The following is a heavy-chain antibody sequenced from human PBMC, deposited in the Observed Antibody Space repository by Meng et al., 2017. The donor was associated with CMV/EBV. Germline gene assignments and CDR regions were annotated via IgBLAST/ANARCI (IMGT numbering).Heavy chain of an antibody. CDR3: ARESLDCSSTAPPCVDYYGMDV. Sequence: GESLKISCAASGFTFSSYWMSWVRQAPGKGLEWVANIKQDGSEKYYVDSVKGRFTISRDNAKNSLYLKMNSLRAEDTAVYYCARESLDCSSTAPPCVDYYGMDVWGQGTTVTVSS. CDR2: IKQDGSEK. J-gene: IGHJ6*02. V-gene: IGHV3-7*01. D-gene: IGHD2-2*01. CDR1: GFTFSSYW.